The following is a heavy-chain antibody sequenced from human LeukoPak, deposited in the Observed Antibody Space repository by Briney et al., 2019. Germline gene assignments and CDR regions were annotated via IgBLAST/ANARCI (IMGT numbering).Heavy chain of an antibody. V-gene: IGHV3-30*02. CDR3: AREAPICRNADCRTGFDY. J-gene: IGHJ4*02. CDR2: IKFHGHET. Sequence: GGSLTLSCVASGFNNYDLHWVRQAPGKGLEWVAFIKFHGHETFYADSVEGRFTFSRDNSRNTVYLQMNSLRSEDTAVYYCAREAPICRNADCRTGFDYWGQGTLVAVSS. CDR1: GFNNYD. D-gene: IGHD1-1*01.